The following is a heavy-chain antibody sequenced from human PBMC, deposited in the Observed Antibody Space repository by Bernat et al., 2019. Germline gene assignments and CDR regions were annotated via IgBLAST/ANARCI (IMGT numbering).Heavy chain of an antibody. V-gene: IGHV4-59*01. CDR2: ISYSGST. CDR3: ARSARSFYNNWLDP. Sequence: QVQLQESGPGLVKPSETLSLTCTVSGGSINTYYWSWIRQPPGKGLEWIGYISYSGSTNYNPSLKSRVTMSVDTSNNQFSLKLSSVTAADTAVYYCARSARSFYNNWLDPWGQGTLVTVSS. D-gene: IGHD3-10*01. CDR1: GGSINTYY. J-gene: IGHJ5*02.